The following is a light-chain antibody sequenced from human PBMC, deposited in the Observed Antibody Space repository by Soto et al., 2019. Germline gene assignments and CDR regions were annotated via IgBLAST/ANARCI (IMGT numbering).Light chain of an antibody. J-gene: IGLJ2*01. V-gene: IGLV2-23*01. Sequence: QSALTQPASVSGSPGQSITISCTGTSSDVGSYNLVSWYQQHPGKAPKLMIYEGSKRPSGVSNRFSGSKSGNTASLTISGLQAEDEADDYCCSYAGSSTPHVVFGGGTKVNVL. CDR3: CSYAGSSTPHVV. CDR2: EGS. CDR1: SSDVGSYNL.